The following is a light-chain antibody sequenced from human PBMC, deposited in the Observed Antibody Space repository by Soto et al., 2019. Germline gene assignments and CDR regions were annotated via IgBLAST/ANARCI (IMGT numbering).Light chain of an antibody. CDR3: AAWDDSLSGYV. J-gene: IGLJ1*01. CDR1: SSNIGSNY. V-gene: IGLV1-47*02. Sequence: QSVLTQPPSASGTPGQRVTISCSGSSSNIGSNYVYWYQQLPGTAPKLLIYSNNQRPSGVPDRFSGSKSGTSASLVISGLRSEDEADYYCAAWDDSLSGYVFGTGTKVTVL. CDR2: SNN.